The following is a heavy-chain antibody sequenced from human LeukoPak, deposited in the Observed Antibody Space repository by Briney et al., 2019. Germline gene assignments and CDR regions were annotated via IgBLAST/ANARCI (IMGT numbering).Heavy chain of an antibody. CDR2: IFPSGGEI. J-gene: IGHJ4*02. Sequence: GGSLRLSCAASGFTFSTFAMIWVRQPPGKGLEWVSSIFPSGGEIHYADSVRGRFTISRDNSKGTLSLQMYSLRADATAIYYCATYRQVLLPLESGGEGTLVTVSS. V-gene: IGHV3-23*01. CDR1: GFTFSTFA. D-gene: IGHD2-8*02. CDR3: ATYRQVLLPLES.